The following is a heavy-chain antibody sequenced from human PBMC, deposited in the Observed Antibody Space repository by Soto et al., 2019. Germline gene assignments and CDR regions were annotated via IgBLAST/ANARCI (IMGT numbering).Heavy chain of an antibody. V-gene: IGHV1-58*01. Sequence: ASVKVSCKASGFTFTSSAVQWVRQTRGQRLEWIGWIVVGSGNTNYAQKFQERVTITRDMSTSTAYVELSSLRSEDTAVYYCAGYDSSGYDLPVPAFDIWGQGTMVTVSS. CDR2: IVVGSGNT. J-gene: IGHJ3*02. CDR1: GFTFTSSA. D-gene: IGHD3-22*01. CDR3: AGYDSSGYDLPVPAFDI.